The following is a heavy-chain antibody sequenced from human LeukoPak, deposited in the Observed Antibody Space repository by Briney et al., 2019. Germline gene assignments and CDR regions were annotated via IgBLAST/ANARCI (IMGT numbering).Heavy chain of an antibody. CDR2: ISWNSGTV. CDR1: GFTFDDYG. J-gene: IGHJ4*02. D-gene: IGHD6-19*01. V-gene: IGHV3-9*01. CDR3: AKGGYSSGWYGDH. Sequence: GRSLRLSCAASGFTFDDYGMHWVRQAPGKGLEWVSGISWNSGTVVYADSVRGRFTISRDNAKNSVYLQMNSLKAEDTALYYCAKGGYSSGWYGDHWGQGTLSPSPQ.